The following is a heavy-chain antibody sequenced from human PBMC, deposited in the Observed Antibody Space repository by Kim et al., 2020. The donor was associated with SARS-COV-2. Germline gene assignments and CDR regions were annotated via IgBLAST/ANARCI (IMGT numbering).Heavy chain of an antibody. V-gene: IGHV3-23*01. J-gene: IGHJ1*01. CDR3: AKDSNSSPEYFQH. Sequence: GGSLRFSCAASGFTFSSYAMSWVRQAPGKGLEWVSAISGSGGSTYYADSVKGRFTISRDNSKNTLYLQMNSLRAEDTAVYYCAKDSNSSPEYFQHWGQGTLVTVSS. CDR2: ISGSGGST. D-gene: IGHD2-2*01. CDR1: GFTFSSYA.